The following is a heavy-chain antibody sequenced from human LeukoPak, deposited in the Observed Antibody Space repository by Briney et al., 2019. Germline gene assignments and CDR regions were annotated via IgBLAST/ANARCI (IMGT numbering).Heavy chain of an antibody. D-gene: IGHD2-2*01. CDR3: ARDRSIAVVPDDISFSKY. Sequence: ASVKVSCKASGYILTGYYLHWLRQAPGQGLEWMGWINPNSGDTNFAQKFQGRVTMTRDTSISTAYMELSRLRSDYTAVYYSARDRSIAVVPDDISFSKYWGQGTLVTVFS. J-gene: IGHJ4*02. CDR2: INPNSGDT. CDR1: GYILTGYY. V-gene: IGHV1-2*02.